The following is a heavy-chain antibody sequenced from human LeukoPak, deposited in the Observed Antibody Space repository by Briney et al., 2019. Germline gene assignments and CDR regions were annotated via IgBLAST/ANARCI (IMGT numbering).Heavy chain of an antibody. CDR2: IGHDGRDK. Sequence: PGGSLRLSCAASGFTFSNYAIHWVRQAPGKGLEWVAVIGHDGRDKYYADSVKGRFTIFRDNSKNMLSLQMNSLRAEDTAVYYCAKLGTSSGWYSYFDYWGQGTLVTVSS. CDR1: GFTFSNYA. J-gene: IGHJ4*02. V-gene: IGHV3-30*04. CDR3: AKLGTSSGWYSYFDY. D-gene: IGHD6-19*01.